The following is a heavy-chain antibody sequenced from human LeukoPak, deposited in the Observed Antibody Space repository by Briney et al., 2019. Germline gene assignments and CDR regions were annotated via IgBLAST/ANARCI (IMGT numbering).Heavy chain of an antibody. J-gene: IGHJ4*02. CDR2: IIPILGNA. CDR3: ARDLPYSVRWSILDY. Sequence: SVKVSCKASGGTFSSYTISWVRQAPGQGLEWMGRIIPILGNANYAQKFQGRVTITADKSTSTAYMELSSLRSEDTAVYYCARDLPYSVRWSILDYWGQGTLVTVSS. CDR1: GGTFSSYT. V-gene: IGHV1-69*08. D-gene: IGHD2-21*01.